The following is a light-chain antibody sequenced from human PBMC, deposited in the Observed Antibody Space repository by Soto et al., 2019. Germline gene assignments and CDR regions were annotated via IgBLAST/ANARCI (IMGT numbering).Light chain of an antibody. CDR1: SSDVGGYNY. J-gene: IGLJ1*01. V-gene: IGLV2-8*01. CDR3: SSYTSSSTHYV. CDR2: EVN. Sequence: QSALTQPPSASGSPGQSVTISCTGTSSDVGGYNYVSWYQLHPGKVPKLMIYEVNKRPSGVPDRFSGSKSGNTASLTVSGLQAEDEADYYCSSYTSSSTHYVFGTGTKLTVL.